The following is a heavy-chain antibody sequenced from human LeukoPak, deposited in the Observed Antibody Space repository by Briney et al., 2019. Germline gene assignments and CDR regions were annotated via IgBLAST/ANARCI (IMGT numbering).Heavy chain of an antibody. CDR3: AGDNFGLDY. J-gene: IGHJ4*01. D-gene: IGHD1-20*01. CDR2: ISYNGRNE. V-gene: IGHV3-30*04. CDR1: GFTFRRNN. Sequence: PGRSLRLSCAASGFTFRRNNMHWVRQAPGKGLEWVTSISYNGRNEYYADSVKGRFTISRDNSKNTLYLQINSLRTEDTAVYYCAGDNFGLDYWGHGTLVTVSS.